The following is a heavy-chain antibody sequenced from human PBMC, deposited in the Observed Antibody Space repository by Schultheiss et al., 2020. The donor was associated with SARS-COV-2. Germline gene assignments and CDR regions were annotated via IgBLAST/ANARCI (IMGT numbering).Heavy chain of an antibody. V-gene: IGHV3-9*01. Sequence: GGSLRLSCAASGFNVDDYAMHWVRLGPGKGPEWVSGISWNSDSIGYADSVKGRFTISRDNAKNSLYLQMNSLRAEDTALYYCAKDKAPKNYYYYGMDVWGQGTTVTVSS. CDR1: GFNVDDYA. CDR3: AKDKAPKNYYYYGMDV. J-gene: IGHJ6*02. CDR2: ISWNSDSI.